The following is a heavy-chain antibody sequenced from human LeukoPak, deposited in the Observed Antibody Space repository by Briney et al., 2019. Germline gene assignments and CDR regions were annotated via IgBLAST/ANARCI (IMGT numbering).Heavy chain of an antibody. V-gene: IGHV1-8*01. CDR1: GYSFTSYD. CDR2: MNPSSGNT. J-gene: IGHJ4*02. Sequence: ASVKVSCKASGYSFTSYDINWVRQATGQGPGWIGWMNPSSGNTGYAQRFQGRVTMTRDTSTSTAYLELSSLTSDDTAVYYCAAHTYYYSSGSFGHWGQGTLVTVSS. D-gene: IGHD3-10*01. CDR3: AAHTYYYSSGSFGH.